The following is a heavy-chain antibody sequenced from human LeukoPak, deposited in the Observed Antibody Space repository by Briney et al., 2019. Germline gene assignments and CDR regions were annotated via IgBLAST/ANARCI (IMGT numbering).Heavy chain of an antibody. J-gene: IGHJ4*02. V-gene: IGHV3-23*01. Sequence: GGSLRLSCAASGFTFSRYAMSWVRQAPGRGLEWVSAISGSYGSTYYADSVKGRFTISRDNSKNTLYLQMNSLRAEDTAIYYCAKPPYSGSSGVAYYFDSWGQGTLVTVSS. CDR3: AKPPYSGSSGVAYYFDS. CDR1: GFTFSRYA. D-gene: IGHD1-26*01. CDR2: ISGSYGST.